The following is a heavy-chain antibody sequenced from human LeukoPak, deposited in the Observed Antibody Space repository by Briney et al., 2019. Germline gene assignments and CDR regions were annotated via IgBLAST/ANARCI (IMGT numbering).Heavy chain of an antibody. D-gene: IGHD5-18*01. V-gene: IGHV3-30*18. Sequence: GGSLRLSCAASGFTFSSYYMHWVRQAPGKGLEWVAVISFDGSRKYYADSVKGRFTISRDNSMNTLYLQMSSLRVEDTAIYYCAKAGASHTAMDLLFDYWGQGTLVTVSS. CDR3: AKAGASHTAMDLLFDY. CDR2: ISFDGSRK. CDR1: GFTFSSYY. J-gene: IGHJ4*02.